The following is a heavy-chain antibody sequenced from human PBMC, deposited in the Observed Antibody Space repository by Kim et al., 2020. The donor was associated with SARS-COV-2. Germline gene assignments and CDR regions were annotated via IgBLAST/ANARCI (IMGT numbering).Heavy chain of an antibody. V-gene: IGHV3-30*07. CDR3: ARDHSSSHDAFDI. D-gene: IGHD6-13*01. Sequence: ADSVKGRFTISRDNSKNTLYLQMNRLRAEDTAVYYCARDHSSSHDAFDIWGHGTMVTVSS. J-gene: IGHJ3*02.